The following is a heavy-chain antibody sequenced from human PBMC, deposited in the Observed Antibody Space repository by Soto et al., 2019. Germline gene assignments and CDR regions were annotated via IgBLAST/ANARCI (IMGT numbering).Heavy chain of an antibody. Sequence: PSETLSLTYTVSGGSISSYYWSWIRQPAGKGLEWIGRIYTSGSTNYNPSLKSRVTMSVDTSKNQFSLKLSSVTAADTAVYYCAREHYDFWSGPINYWGQGTLVTVSS. V-gene: IGHV4-4*07. CDR2: IYTSGST. J-gene: IGHJ4*02. D-gene: IGHD3-3*01. CDR3: AREHYDFWSGPINY. CDR1: GGSISSYY.